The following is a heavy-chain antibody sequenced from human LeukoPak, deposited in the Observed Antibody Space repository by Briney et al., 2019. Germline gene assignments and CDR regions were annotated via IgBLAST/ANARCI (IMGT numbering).Heavy chain of an antibody. Sequence: GGSLRLSCAASGFTFSSYAMHWVRQAPGKGLEWVAVISYDGSNKYYADSVKGRFTISRDNSKNTRYLQMNSLRAEDTAVYYCARDVGGIVGATPWGVGDYWGQGTLVTVSS. CDR2: ISYDGSNK. J-gene: IGHJ4*02. D-gene: IGHD1-26*01. CDR1: GFTFSSYA. V-gene: IGHV3-30-3*01. CDR3: ARDVGGIVGATPWGVGDY.